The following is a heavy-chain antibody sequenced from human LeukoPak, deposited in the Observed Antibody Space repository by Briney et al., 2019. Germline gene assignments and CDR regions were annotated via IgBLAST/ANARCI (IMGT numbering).Heavy chain of an antibody. D-gene: IGHD2-8*01. CDR2: IRSKTDGGTA. CDR1: GFTFRNAW. CDR3: STWCNNDDC. V-gene: IGHV3-15*01. Sequence: GGSLRLSCAASGFTFRNAWMTWVRQAPGKGLEGVGRIRSKTDGGTADDAAPVKGRFTISRDDSKNTLYLQMNSLKTEDTAVYYCSTWCNNDDCWGQGSLVTVSS. J-gene: IGHJ4*02.